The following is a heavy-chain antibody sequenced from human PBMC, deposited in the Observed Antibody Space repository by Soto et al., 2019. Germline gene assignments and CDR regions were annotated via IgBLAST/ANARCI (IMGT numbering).Heavy chain of an antibody. Sequence: SDTLSLTCTVSGGSISSYYWSWIRQPPGKGLEWIGYIYYSGSTNYNPSLKSRVTISVDTSKNQFSLKLSSVTAADTAVYYCARFDYYDSSGYLDFGPKWGQGNLVIVSS. CDR2: IYYSGST. D-gene: IGHD3-22*01. CDR3: ARFDYYDSSGYLDFGPK. J-gene: IGHJ4*02. V-gene: IGHV4-59*01. CDR1: GGSISSYY.